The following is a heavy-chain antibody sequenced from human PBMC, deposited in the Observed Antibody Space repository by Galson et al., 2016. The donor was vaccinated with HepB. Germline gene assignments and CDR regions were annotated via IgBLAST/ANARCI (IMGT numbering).Heavy chain of an antibody. V-gene: IGHV3-23*01. CDR3: AKGREFEWALPASFDY. CDR1: GFTFTNYA. J-gene: IGHJ4*02. CDR2: ISGSGAST. Sequence: SLRLSCAASGFTFTNYAMNWVRQAPGKGLEWVSSISGSGASTYYAHSGQGRLTISRDNSKNTLFLQMNSLRAADTALYYCAKGREFEWALPASFDYWGQGTLLTVSS. D-gene: IGHD1-26*01.